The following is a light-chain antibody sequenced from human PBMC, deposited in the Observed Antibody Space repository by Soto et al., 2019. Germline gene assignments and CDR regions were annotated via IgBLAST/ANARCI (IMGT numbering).Light chain of an antibody. CDR2: DAS. CDR3: QQRSHWPPRIT. V-gene: IGKV3-11*01. J-gene: IGKJ4*01. Sequence: EIVLTQSPATLSLSPGERATLSCRASQSVSSYLAWYQQKPGQAPRLLIYDASNRATGIPARFSGSGSGTDFTLTISSLEPEDFAVYYCQQRSHWPPRITFGGGTKVEIK. CDR1: QSVSSY.